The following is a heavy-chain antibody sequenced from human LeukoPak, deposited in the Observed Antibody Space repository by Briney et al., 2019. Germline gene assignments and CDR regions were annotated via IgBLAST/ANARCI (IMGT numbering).Heavy chain of an antibody. CDR3: ARDLMTTPTWDFDY. J-gene: IGHJ4*02. CDR2: INPTSGST. Sequence: ASVKVSCTGSGYTFTGYYMHWVRQAPGQGLEWMGWINPTSGSTNYAQKFQGRVTVTKDTSISTAYMELSSLESDDTAVYFCARDLMTTPTWDFDYWGQGTLVTVAS. CDR1: GYTFTGYY. D-gene: IGHD3-16*01. V-gene: IGHV1-2*02.